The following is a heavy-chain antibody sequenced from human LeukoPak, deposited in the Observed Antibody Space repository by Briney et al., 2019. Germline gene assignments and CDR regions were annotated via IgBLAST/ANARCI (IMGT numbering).Heavy chain of an antibody. J-gene: IGHJ6*02. V-gene: IGHV4-34*01. D-gene: IGHD6-19*01. CDR2: INHSGST. CDR1: GGSFSGYY. CDR3: ARGPAVGDV. Sequence: SSETLSLTCAVYGGSFSGYYWSWIRQPPGKGLEWIGEINHSGSTNYNPSLKSRVTISVDTSKNQFSLKLSSVTAADTAVYCCARGPAVGDVWGQGTTVTVSS.